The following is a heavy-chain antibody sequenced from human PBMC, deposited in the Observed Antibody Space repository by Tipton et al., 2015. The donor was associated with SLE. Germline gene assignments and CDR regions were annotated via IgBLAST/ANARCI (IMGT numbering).Heavy chain of an antibody. Sequence: TLSLTCTVSGGSINNYYWSWIRQSPGKGLEWIGYIYHSGSTDYNLSLKSPVTISLDTSKNQFSLNLSSVTAADTAVYYCARDQEWVVRGGAFEIWGQGTKVTVSS. CDR2: IYHSGST. J-gene: IGHJ3*02. CDR1: GGSINNYY. CDR3: ARDQEWVVRGGAFEI. V-gene: IGHV4-59*01. D-gene: IGHD6-19*01.